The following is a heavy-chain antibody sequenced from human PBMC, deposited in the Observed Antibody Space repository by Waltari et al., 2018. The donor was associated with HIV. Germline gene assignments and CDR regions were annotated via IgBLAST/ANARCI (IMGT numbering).Heavy chain of an antibody. CDR1: GYSISSGYY. D-gene: IGHD4-17*01. Sequence: QVQLQESGPGLVKPSETLSLTCAVSGYSISSGYYWGWIRQPPGKGLEWIGSIYHSGSTYYNPSLKSRVTISVDTSKNQFSLKLSSVTAADTAVYYCARDEGYGDYSFDYWGQGTLVTVSS. CDR2: IYHSGST. CDR3: ARDEGYGDYSFDY. V-gene: IGHV4-38-2*02. J-gene: IGHJ4*02.